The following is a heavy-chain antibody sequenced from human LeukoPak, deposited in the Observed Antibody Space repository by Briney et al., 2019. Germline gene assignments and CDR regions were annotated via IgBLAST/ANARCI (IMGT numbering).Heavy chain of an antibody. D-gene: IGHD3-9*01. CDR2: INHSGST. CDR1: GGSFSGYY. J-gene: IGHJ4*02. V-gene: IGHV4-34*01. Sequence: SETLSLTCAVYGGSFSGYYWSWIRQPPGKGLEWIGEINHSGSTNYNPSLKSRVTISVDTSKNQFSLKLSSVTAADTAVYYCARTYYDILTGYRNFDYWGRGTLVTVSS. CDR3: ARTYYDILTGYRNFDY.